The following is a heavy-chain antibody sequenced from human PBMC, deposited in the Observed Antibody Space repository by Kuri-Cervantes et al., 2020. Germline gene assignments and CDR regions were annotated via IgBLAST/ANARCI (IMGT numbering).Heavy chain of an antibody. CDR3: ARGLYGDYALDY. J-gene: IGHJ4*02. CDR1: GFTFSSYW. Sequence: GESLKISCAASGFTFSSYWMSWVRQAPGKGLEWVAVISYDGSNKYYADSVKGRFTISRDNSKNTLYLQMNSLRAEDTAVYYCARGLYGDYALDYWGQGTLVTVSS. D-gene: IGHD4-17*01. CDR2: ISYDGSNK. V-gene: IGHV3-30*03.